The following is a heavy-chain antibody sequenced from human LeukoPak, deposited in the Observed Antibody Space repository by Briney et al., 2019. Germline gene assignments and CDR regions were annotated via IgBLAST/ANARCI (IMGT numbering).Heavy chain of an antibody. D-gene: IGHD6-19*01. CDR2: ISGSGGST. Sequence: PGGSLRLSCAASGFTFSSYAMSWVRQAPGKGLEWVSAISGSGGSTYYADSVKGRFTISRDNFKNTLYLQMNSLRAEDTAVYYCAKEVGGSSGWYLPFDYWGQGTLVTVSS. V-gene: IGHV3-23*01. J-gene: IGHJ4*02. CDR3: AKEVGGSSGWYLPFDY. CDR1: GFTFSSYA.